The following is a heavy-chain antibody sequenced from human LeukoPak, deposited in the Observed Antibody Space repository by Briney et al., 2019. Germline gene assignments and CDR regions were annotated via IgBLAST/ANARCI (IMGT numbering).Heavy chain of an antibody. J-gene: IGHJ4*02. CDR3: AREDYYDSSGYLDY. CDR2: IYYSGTT. CDR1: GGSISNYY. Sequence: SETLSLTCTVSGGSISNYYWSWLRQPPGKGLEWIGCIYYSGTTYYNPSLKSRVTISVDTSKNQFSLKLFSVTAADTAVYYCAREDYYDSSGYLDYWGQGTLVTVSS. D-gene: IGHD3-22*01. V-gene: IGHV4-59*06.